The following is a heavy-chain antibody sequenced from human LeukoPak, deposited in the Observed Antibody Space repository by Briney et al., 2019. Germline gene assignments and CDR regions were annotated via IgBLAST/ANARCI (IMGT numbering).Heavy chain of an antibody. CDR1: AFTFNTFS. D-gene: IGHD3-10*01. CDR2: ISGDSSII. CDR3: AREESMVRGVMFDY. Sequence: GGSLRLSCAASAFTFNTFSMSWVRQTPGKGLEWLSYISGDSSIIFYADSVKGRFTISRDNAKNSLYLQMNSLRDEDTAVYYCAREESMVRGVMFDYWGQGTLVTVSS. J-gene: IGHJ4*02. V-gene: IGHV3-48*02.